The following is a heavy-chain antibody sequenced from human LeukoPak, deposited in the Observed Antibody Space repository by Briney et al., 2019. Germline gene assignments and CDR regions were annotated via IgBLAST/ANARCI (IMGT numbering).Heavy chain of an antibody. CDR1: GFTFSTYS. J-gene: IGHJ4*02. CDR2: ISSSSSYI. V-gene: IGHV3-21*01. D-gene: IGHD1-26*01. CDR3: ARDLSWVSEKGY. Sequence: GGSLRLSCAASGFTFSTYSMNWVRQAPGKGLEWVSSISSSSSYIYYADSVKGRFTISRDNAKNSLYLQMNSLRAEDTAVYYCARDLSWVSEKGYWGQGTLVTVSS.